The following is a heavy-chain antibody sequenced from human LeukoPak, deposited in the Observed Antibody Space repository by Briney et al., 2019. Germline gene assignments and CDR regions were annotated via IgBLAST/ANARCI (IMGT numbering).Heavy chain of an antibody. V-gene: IGHV4-34*01. CDR1: GGSFSGYY. D-gene: IGHD3-22*01. J-gene: IGHJ4*02. Sequence: SETLSLTCAVYGGSFSGYYWSWIRQPPGKGLEWIGEINHSGSTNHNPSLKSRVTISVDTSKNQFSLKLSSVTAADTAVYYCARVNYYDSSGYYYPEYWGQGTLVTVSS. CDR3: ARVNYYDSSGYYYPEY. CDR2: INHSGST.